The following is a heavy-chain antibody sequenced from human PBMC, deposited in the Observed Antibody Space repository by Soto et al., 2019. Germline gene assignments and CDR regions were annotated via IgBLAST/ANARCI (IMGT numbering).Heavy chain of an antibody. V-gene: IGHV3-23*01. D-gene: IGHD4-17*01. CDR2: ISGSGGST. CDR1: GFTFSSYA. CDR3: AKAQPSHGDYGGREDY. J-gene: IGHJ4*02. Sequence: EVQLLESGGGLVQPGGSLRLSCAASGFTFSSYAMSWVRQAPGKGLEWVSAISGSGGSTYYADSVKGRFTISRDNSKNTLYLQMNSLRAEDTAVYYCAKAQPSHGDYGGREDYWGQGTLVTVSS.